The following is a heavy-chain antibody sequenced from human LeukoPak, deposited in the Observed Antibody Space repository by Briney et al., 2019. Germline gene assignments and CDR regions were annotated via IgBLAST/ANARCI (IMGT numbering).Heavy chain of an antibody. CDR1: GFTFSNYA. D-gene: IGHD2-2*01. J-gene: IGHJ4*02. Sequence: GGSLRLSCAASGFTFSNYAIHWVRQAPGKGLEWVSIVGGRGVKTYYADSVKGRFTVSRDNSKNTVYLQMNSLRAEDTAVYYCAKRGDCSGTCTYDYWGQGTLVTVSS. CDR3: AKRGDCSGTCTYDY. V-gene: IGHV3-23*01. CDR2: VGGRGVKT.